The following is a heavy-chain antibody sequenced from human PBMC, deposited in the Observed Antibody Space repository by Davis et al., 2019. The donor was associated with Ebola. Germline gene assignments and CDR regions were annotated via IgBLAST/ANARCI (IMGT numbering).Heavy chain of an antibody. J-gene: IGHJ4*02. CDR1: GFTFSSYD. CDR2: IGTAGDT. Sequence: ESLMTHCAASGFTFSSYDMHWVLQVTGNGLEWVSAIGTAGDTYYPGSVKGRFTISRENAKNSLYLQMNSLRAGDTAVYYCARAHFGRSSFDYWGQGTLVTVSS. V-gene: IGHV3-13*01. D-gene: IGHD6-6*01. CDR3: ARAHFGRSSFDY.